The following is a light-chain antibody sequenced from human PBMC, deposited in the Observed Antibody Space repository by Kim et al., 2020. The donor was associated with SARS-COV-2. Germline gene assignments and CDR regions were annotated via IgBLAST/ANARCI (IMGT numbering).Light chain of an antibody. V-gene: IGLV1-44*01. CDR1: CYNVAGDT. J-gene: IGLJ2*01. Sequence: GQVVSFTCSGSCYNVAGDTVTWYQQVPGTAPKLLIYGNNQRPSGVPDRFSGSKSGSSATLAITGLQSEDEADYYCAAYDDSLNGSVFGGGTKLTVL. CDR2: GNN. CDR3: AAYDDSLNGSV.